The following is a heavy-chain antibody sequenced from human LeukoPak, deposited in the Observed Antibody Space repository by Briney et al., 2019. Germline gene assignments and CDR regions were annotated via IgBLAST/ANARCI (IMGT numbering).Heavy chain of an antibody. CDR2: MSYDGSNK. D-gene: IGHD2-2*01. V-gene: IGHV3-30-3*01. CDR1: RFTFSSFS. CDR3: ARDGCSSTSCPDY. Sequence: GRSLRLSCAASRFTFSSFSMHWVRQAPGKGLEWVAVMSYDGSNKNYADSVKGRFTISRDNSKNTLYLQMNSLRAEDTAVYYCARDGCSSTSCPDYWGQGTLVTVSS. J-gene: IGHJ4*02.